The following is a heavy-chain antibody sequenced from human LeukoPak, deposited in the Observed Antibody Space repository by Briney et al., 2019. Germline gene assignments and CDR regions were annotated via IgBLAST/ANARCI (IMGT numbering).Heavy chain of an antibody. V-gene: IGHV4-34*01. D-gene: IGHD1-26*01. CDR2: INHSGST. J-gene: IGHJ6*03. CDR3: ARCSRERHYFYYYYHMDV. CDR1: GGSFTDNN. Sequence: PSETLSLTCAVYGGSFTDNNWSWVRQPPGRGLEWIGEINHSGSTSYNPSLKSRVTMSVDTSKNQFSLKLTSVTAADTAVYYCARCSRERHYFYYYYHMDVWGTGTTVTVSS.